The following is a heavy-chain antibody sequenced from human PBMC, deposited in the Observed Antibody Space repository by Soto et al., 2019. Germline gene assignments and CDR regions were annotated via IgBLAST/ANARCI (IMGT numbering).Heavy chain of an antibody. J-gene: IGHJ5*02. V-gene: IGHV3-23*01. CDR3: AKGGSSRWFDA. Sequence: EVQLLEPGGGLVQPGGSLRLSCVASGFTFSSSAMSWVRQAPGTGLEWVSGISGSGISTYYADSVRSSLPVSSDNSKNTLYLQMYTLRADDTALYYCAKGGSSRWFDAWGQGPLASVSS. D-gene: IGHD3-10*01. CDR2: ISGSGIST. CDR1: GFTFSSSA.